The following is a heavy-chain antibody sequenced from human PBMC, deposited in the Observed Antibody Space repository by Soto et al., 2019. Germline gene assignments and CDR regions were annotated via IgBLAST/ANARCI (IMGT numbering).Heavy chain of an antibody. CDR3: ARVRAVTTQGYYFDY. J-gene: IGHJ4*02. V-gene: IGHV4-30-2*01. CDR2: IYHSGST. Sequence: QLQLQESGSGLVKPSQTLSLTCAVSGGSISSGGYSWSWIRQPPGKGLEWIGYIYHSGSTYYNPSLKSRVPISVDRSKNQFSLKLSSVTAADTAVYYCARVRAVTTQGYYFDYWGQGTLVTVSS. CDR1: GGSISSGGYS. D-gene: IGHD4-4*01.